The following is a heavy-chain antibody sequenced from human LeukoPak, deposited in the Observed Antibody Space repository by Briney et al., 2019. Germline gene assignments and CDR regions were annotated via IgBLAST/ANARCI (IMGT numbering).Heavy chain of an antibody. CDR1: GFTFSSYA. V-gene: IGHV3-23*01. CDR3: AKSLPITMIVVVNFDY. J-gene: IGHJ4*02. CDR2: ISGSGGST. D-gene: IGHD3-22*01. Sequence: PGGSLRLSCAASGFTFSSYAMSWVRQAPGKGPEWVSAISGSGGSTYYADSVKGRFTISRDNSKNTLYLQMNSLRAEDTAVYYCAKSLPITMIVVVNFDYWGQGTLVTVSS.